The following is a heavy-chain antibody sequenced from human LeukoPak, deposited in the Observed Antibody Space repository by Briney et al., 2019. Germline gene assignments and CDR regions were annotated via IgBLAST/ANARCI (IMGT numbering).Heavy chain of an antibody. V-gene: IGHV4-59*02. CDR1: GGSVSSYY. CDR2: IYYSGST. Sequence: SETLSLTCAVSGGSVSSYYWSWIRQPPGKGLEWIGYIYYSGSTNYNPSLKSRVTISVDTSKNQFSLKLSSVTAADTAVYYCARGDGSGTFDYWGQGTLVTVSS. D-gene: IGHD3-10*01. CDR3: ARGDGSGTFDY. J-gene: IGHJ4*02.